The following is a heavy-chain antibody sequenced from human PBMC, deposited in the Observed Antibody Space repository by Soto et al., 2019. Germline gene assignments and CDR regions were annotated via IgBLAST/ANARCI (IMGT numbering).Heavy chain of an antibody. CDR2: ISGSGGST. CDR3: AKFFFGVVINDYFAH. D-gene: IGHD3-3*01. J-gene: IGHJ4*02. V-gene: IGHV3-23*01. Sequence: GGSLRLSCTTSGSSFGDYAMTWVRQAPGKGLEWVSAISGSGGSTYYADSVKGRFTISRDNSKNTLYLQMNSLRAEDTAVYYCAKFFFGVVINDYFAHWGRGTLVTVSS. CDR1: GSSFGDYA.